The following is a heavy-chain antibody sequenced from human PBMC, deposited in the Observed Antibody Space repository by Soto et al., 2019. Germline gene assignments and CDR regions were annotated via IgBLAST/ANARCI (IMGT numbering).Heavy chain of an antibody. CDR1: GDSVSSNSAA. CDR3: AREAGIGYCSSTSCDPMKYYYDGMEV. D-gene: IGHD2-2*01. Sequence: SQTLSLTCVIPGDSVSSNSAAWNWIRLSPSRGLEWLGRTYYRSKWYNDYAVSVKSRITINPDTSKNQFSLQLNSVTPEDTAVYYCAREAGIGYCSSTSCDPMKYYYDGMEVGCQETT. V-gene: IGHV6-1*01. CDR2: TYYRSKWYN. J-gene: IGHJ6*01.